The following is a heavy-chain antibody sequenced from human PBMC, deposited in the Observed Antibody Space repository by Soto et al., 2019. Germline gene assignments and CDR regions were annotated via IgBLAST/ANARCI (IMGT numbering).Heavy chain of an antibody. Sequence: PGGSLRLSCAASGFTFSSYSMNWVRQAPGKGLEWVSYISSSSSTIYYADSVKGRFTISRDNAKNSLYLQMNSLRDEDTAVYYCASCYGSGSQYSYYYYGMDVWGQGTTVTVSS. D-gene: IGHD3-10*01. CDR2: ISSSSSTI. V-gene: IGHV3-48*02. J-gene: IGHJ6*02. CDR1: GFTFSSYS. CDR3: ASCYGSGSQYSYYYYGMDV.